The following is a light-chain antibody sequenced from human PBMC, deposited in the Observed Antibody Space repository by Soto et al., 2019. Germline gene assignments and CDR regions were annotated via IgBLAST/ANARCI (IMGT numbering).Light chain of an antibody. CDR1: QGISSA. V-gene: IGKV1-13*02. Sequence: AIQLTQSPSSLSASVGDRVTITCRASQGISSALAWYQQKPGKAPKLLIYDASSLESGVPSRFSGSGSGTDVTLTIISLRPEDFADYYCQQFNSYPQEITFGPGTKVDIK. CDR3: QQFNSYPQEIT. CDR2: DAS. J-gene: IGKJ3*01.